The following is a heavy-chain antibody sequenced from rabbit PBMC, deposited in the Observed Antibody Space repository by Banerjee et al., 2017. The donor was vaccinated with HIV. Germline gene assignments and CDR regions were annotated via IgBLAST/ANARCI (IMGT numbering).Heavy chain of an antibody. V-gene: IGHV1S40*01. Sequence: QSLEESGGDLVKPGASLTLTCTASGFSFSSYYYMYWVHQAPGKGLEWIGYIDPIFGSAVYANWAKGRFTISKTSSTTVTLQMTSLTAADTATYFCARGYADSATYGYGNLNLWGPGTLVT. CDR1: GFSFSSYYY. D-gene: IGHD4-2*01. J-gene: IGHJ4*01. CDR2: IDPIFGSA. CDR3: ARGYADSATYGYGNLNL.